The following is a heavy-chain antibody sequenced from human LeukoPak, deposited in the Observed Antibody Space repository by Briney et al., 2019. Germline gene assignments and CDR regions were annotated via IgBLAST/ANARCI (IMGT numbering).Heavy chain of an antibody. CDR3: YTTSGGRPH. V-gene: IGHV4-39*01. Sequence: SETLSLTCTVSGGSMRSSGYYWGWIRQPPGMGLEWIGSISYSGSTNFNPSLKSRVTILEDTSKNQFSLKLGSVTAADTAVYYCYTTSGGRPHWGQGTLVTVSS. CDR1: GGSMRSSGYY. J-gene: IGHJ4*02. CDR2: ISYSGST. D-gene: IGHD2-2*02.